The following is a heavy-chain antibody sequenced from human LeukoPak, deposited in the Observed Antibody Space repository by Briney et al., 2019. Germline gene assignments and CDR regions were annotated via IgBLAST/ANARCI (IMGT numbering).Heavy chain of an antibody. D-gene: IGHD3-10*01. J-gene: IGHJ5*02. CDR2: INPNSGGT. Sequence: ASVKVSCKASGYTFTGYYMHWVRQAPGQGLEWMGWINPNSGGTNYAQKFQGRVTMTGDTSISTAYMELSRLRSDDTAVYYCARTMVRGVTTPYNWFDPWSQGTLVTVSS. CDR1: GYTFTGYY. V-gene: IGHV1-2*02. CDR3: ARTMVRGVTTPYNWFDP.